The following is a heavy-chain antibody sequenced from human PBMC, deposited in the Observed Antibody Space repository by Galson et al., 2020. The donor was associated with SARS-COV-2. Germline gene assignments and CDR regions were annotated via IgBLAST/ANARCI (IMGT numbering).Heavy chain of an antibody. V-gene: IGHV4-34*01. CDR1: GGSFSGYY. Sequence: SETLSLTCAVYGGSFSGYYWSWIRQPPGKGLEWIGEINHSGSTNYNPPLKSRVTISVDTSKNQFSLKLSSVTAADTAVYYCARGPDIVATIYFDYWGQGTLVTVSS. D-gene: IGHD5-12*01. J-gene: IGHJ4*02. CDR2: INHSGST. CDR3: ARGPDIVATIYFDY.